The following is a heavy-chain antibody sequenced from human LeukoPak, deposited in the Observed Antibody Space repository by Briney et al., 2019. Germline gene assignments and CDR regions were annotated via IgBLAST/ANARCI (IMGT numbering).Heavy chain of an antibody. CDR3: ARVDGSPDY. CDR1: GGTFSSYA. J-gene: IGHJ4*02. Sequence: ASVKVSCKASGGTFSSYAISWVRQAPGQGLEWMGWISAYNGNTNYAQKLQGRVTMTTDTSTSTVYMELSSLRSEDTAVYFCARVDGSPDYWGQGTLVTVSS. CDR2: ISAYNGNT. V-gene: IGHV1-18*01. D-gene: IGHD2-15*01.